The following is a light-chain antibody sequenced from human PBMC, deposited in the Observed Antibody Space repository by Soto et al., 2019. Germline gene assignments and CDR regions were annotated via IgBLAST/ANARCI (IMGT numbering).Light chain of an antibody. Sequence: EIVMTQSPATLSVSPGERATLSCRASQSVSRNLAWYEQKPGQAPRLLIYGASTSATGIPARFSGSGSGTELTLTISSLQSEDFAVYYCQQYNNWPSLTFSGGTKVEIK. V-gene: IGKV3-15*01. CDR2: GAS. J-gene: IGKJ4*01. CDR1: QSVSRN. CDR3: QQYNNWPSLT.